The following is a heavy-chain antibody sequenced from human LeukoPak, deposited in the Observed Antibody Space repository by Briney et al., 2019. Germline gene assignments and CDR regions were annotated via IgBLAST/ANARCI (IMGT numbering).Heavy chain of an antibody. V-gene: IGHV1-2*02. CDR3: ARDMKDYYDSSGLKY. CDR2: INPNSGGT. CDR1: GYIFTGYY. Sequence: GASVKVSCKASGYIFTGYYMHWVRQAPGQGLEWMGWINPNSGGTNYAQKFQGRVTMTRDTSISTAYMELSRLRSDDTAVYYCARDMKDYYDSSGLKYWGQGTLVTVSS. D-gene: IGHD3-22*01. J-gene: IGHJ4*02.